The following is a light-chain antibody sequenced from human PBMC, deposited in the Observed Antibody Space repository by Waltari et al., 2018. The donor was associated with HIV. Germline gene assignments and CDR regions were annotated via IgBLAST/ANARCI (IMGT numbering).Light chain of an antibody. Sequence: QSVLTQPPSASGTPGQRVTISCSGSSSNIGNNYVYWYHQLPGTAPKLLIYRSNPRPSGVPDRFSGSKSGTSASLAISGLRSEDEADYYCAAWDDSLSGPVFGGGTKLTVL. V-gene: IGLV1-47*01. CDR1: SSNIGNNY. CDR2: RSN. J-gene: IGLJ3*02. CDR3: AAWDDSLSGPV.